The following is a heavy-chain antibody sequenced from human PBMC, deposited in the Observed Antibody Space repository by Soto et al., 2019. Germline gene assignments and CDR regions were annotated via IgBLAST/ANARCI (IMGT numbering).Heavy chain of an antibody. CDR2: ISYDGSNK. Sequence: PGGSLRLSCAASGFTFSSYGMHWVRQAPGKGLEWVAVISYDGSNKYYADSVKGRFTISRDNSKNTLYLQMNSLRAEDTAVYYCAKDLSWSQIGRQPYYYYGMDVWGQGTTVTVSS. CDR3: AKDLSWSQIGRQPYYYYGMDV. J-gene: IGHJ6*02. V-gene: IGHV3-30*18. CDR1: GFTFSSYG. D-gene: IGHD2-15*01.